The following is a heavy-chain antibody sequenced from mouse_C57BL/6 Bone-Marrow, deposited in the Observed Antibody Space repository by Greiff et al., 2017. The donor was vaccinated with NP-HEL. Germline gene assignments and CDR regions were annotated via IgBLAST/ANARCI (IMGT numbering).Heavy chain of an antibody. Sequence: LQESGAELVRPGASVKMSCKASGYTFTSYNMHWVKQTPRQGLEWIGAIYPGNGDTSYNQKFKGKATLTVDKSSSTAYMQLSSLTSEDSAVYFCARTPTMVTRAWFAYWGQGTLVTVSA. CDR1: GYTFTSYN. CDR3: ARTPTMVTRAWFAY. D-gene: IGHD2-9*01. J-gene: IGHJ3*01. CDR2: IYPGNGDT. V-gene: IGHV1-12*01.